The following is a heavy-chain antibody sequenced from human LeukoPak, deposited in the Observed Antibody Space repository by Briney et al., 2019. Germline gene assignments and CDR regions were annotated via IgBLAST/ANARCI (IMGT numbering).Heavy chain of an antibody. CDR3: ARVGAYYYDSSGYGY. CDR1: GGSFSGYY. V-gene: IGHV4-34*01. Sequence: PSETLSLTCAVYGGSFSGYYWSWIRQPPGKGLEWIGEINHSGSTNYNPSLKSRVTISVDTSKNQFSLKLSSVTAADTAVYYCARVGAYYYDSSGYGYWGQGTLVTVS. D-gene: IGHD3-22*01. J-gene: IGHJ4*02. CDR2: INHSGST.